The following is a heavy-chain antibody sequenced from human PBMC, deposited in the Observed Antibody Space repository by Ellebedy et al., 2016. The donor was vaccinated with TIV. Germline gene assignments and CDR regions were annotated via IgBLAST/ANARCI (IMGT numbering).Heavy chain of an antibody. CDR2: ISISGTTL. V-gene: IGHV3-48*01. J-gene: IGHJ6*02. D-gene: IGHD1-14*01. CDR1: GLTLSNSG. Sequence: GGSLRLXXAASGLTLSNSGMTWVRQAPGKGLEWVSYISISGTTLYYADSVRGRFTISRDNAKNSLYLRMNSLRADDTAMYYCARVDRVSHAMDVWGQGTPVTVSS. CDR3: ARVDRVSHAMDV.